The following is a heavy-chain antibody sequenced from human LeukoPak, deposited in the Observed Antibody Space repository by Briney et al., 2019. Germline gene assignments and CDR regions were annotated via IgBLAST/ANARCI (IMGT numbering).Heavy chain of an antibody. J-gene: IGHJ6*02. CDR1: GFTVSSNY. V-gene: IGHV3-23*01. CDR2: ISGSGGST. D-gene: IGHD2-15*01. CDR3: AKIVRAAYYYYYGMDV. Sequence: GGSLRLSCAASGFTVSSNYMSWVRQAPGKGLEWVSAISGSGGSTYYADSVKGRFTISRDNSQNTLYLQMNSLRAEDTAVYYCAKIVRAAYYYYYGMDVWGQGTTVTVSS.